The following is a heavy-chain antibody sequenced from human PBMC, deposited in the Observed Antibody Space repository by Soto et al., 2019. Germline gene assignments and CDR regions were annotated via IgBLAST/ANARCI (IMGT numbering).Heavy chain of an antibody. CDR3: ARMESFGSLNWFDP. CDR2: MNPGSGDT. J-gene: IGHJ5*02. CDR1: GYTFTNND. V-gene: IGHV1-8*02. D-gene: IGHD5-18*01. Sequence: ASVKVSCKASGYTFTNNDVSWVRQATGQGLEWMGWMNPGSGDTGYAQRFQGRVTMTRDISIATAYMELNSLTSEDTAIYYCARMESFGSLNWFDPWGQGTLVTVSS.